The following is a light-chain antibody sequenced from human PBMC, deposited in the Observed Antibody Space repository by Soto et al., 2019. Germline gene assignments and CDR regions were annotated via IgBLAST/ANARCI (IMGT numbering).Light chain of an antibody. Sequence: EIVLTQSPATLSLSPGERATLSCRASQSVSSYLAWYQQKPGQAPRLLIYDASNRATGIPARFSSSGSGTDFTLTISILEAEDFAVYYCQQRSNWGYTFGQGTKLEIK. CDR3: QQRSNWGYT. CDR2: DAS. J-gene: IGKJ2*01. CDR1: QSVSSY. V-gene: IGKV3-11*01.